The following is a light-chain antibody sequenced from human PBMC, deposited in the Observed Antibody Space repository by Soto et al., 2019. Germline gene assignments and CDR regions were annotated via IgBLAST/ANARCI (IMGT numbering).Light chain of an antibody. CDR1: SSDVGGYKN. CDR2: DVT. V-gene: IGLV2-11*01. Sequence: QSALTQPRSVSGSPGQSVTISCTGTSSDVGGYKNVSWFQQHPGKAPKVMIYDVTKRPSGVPDRSSGSKSGTTASLTISGLQPEDEADYYCCSYAGSYVFGTGTKLTVL. CDR3: CSYAGSYV. J-gene: IGLJ1*01.